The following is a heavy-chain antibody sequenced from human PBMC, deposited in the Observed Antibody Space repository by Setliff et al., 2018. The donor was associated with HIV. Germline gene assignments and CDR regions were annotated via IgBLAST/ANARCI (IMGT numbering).Heavy chain of an antibody. CDR1: GGSVSSGTYY. V-gene: IGHV4-61*01. CDR2: IYYSGST. CDR3: ARDGGGFASGTFDI. Sequence: NLSETLSLTCTVSGGSVSSGTYYWTWIRQPPGKGLEWIGYIYYSGSTNYNPSLKTRVTVSADTSKNQFSLKLTSVTAADTAVYYCARDGGGFASGTFDIWGQGTKVTVSS. J-gene: IGHJ3*02. D-gene: IGHD2-15*01.